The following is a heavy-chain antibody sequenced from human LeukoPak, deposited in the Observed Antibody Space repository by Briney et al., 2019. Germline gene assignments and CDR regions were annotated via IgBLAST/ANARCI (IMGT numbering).Heavy chain of an antibody. CDR2: VYYSGTT. CDR1: GDSISSPRYY. J-gene: IGHJ4*02. D-gene: IGHD3-10*01. Sequence: PSETLSLTCTVSGDSISSPRYYWGWIRQPPGKGLEWIGTVYYSGTTSYNPSLKSRVTISIDTSKNQFSLKLSSVTAADTAVYYCARQTFGALYFDSWGQGTLVTVSS. V-gene: IGHV4-39*01. CDR3: ARQTFGALYFDS.